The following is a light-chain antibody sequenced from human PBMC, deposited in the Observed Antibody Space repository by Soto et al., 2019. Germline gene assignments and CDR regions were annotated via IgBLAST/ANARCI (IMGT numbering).Light chain of an antibody. CDR3: QQYDKWSRT. CDR2: GGS. V-gene: IGKV3-15*01. Sequence: EVVMTQSPATLSVSQGERATLSCRASQSVTSNLAWYQQKAGRTPRLLIYGGSARATGIPARFSGGGSGAEYTLTISSLQSEDFAVYYCQQYDKWSRTFGQGTKVDIK. CDR1: QSVTSN. J-gene: IGKJ1*01.